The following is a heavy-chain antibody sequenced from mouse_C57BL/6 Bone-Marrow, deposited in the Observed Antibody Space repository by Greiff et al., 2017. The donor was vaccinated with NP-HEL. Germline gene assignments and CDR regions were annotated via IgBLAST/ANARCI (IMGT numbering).Heavy chain of an antibody. J-gene: IGHJ4*01. CDR1: GYTFTSYW. CDR3: ARTTMITTRSVRYAMDY. V-gene: IGHV1-55*01. CDR2: IYPGSGRT. Sequence: QVQLQQPGAELVKPGASVKMSCKASGYTFTSYWITWVKQRPGQGLEWIGDIYPGSGRTNYNEKFKSKATLTVDTSSSTAYMQLSSLTSEDSAVYYCARTTMITTRSVRYAMDYWGQGTSVTVSS. D-gene: IGHD2-4*01.